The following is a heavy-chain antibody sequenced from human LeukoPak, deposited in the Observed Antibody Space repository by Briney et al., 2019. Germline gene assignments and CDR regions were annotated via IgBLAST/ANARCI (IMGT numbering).Heavy chain of an antibody. J-gene: IGHJ6*03. V-gene: IGHV3-21*01. CDR1: GFTFSSYS. CDR2: ISSSSSYI. CDR3: ATIVVVTAPMDV. Sequence: NAGGSLRLSCAASGFTFSSYSMNWVRQAPGKGLEWVSSISSSSSYIYYADPVKGRFTISRDNAKNSLYLQMNSLRAEDTAVYYCATIVVVTAPMDVWGKGTTVTVSS. D-gene: IGHD2-21*02.